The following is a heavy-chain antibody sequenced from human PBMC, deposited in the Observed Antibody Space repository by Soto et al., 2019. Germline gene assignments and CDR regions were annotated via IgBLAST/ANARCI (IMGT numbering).Heavy chain of an antibody. CDR2: IYYSGST. V-gene: IGHV4-61*01. CDR1: GGSVSSGSYY. D-gene: IGHD2-2*02. Sequence: QVQLQESGPGLVKPSETLSLTCTVSGGSVSSGSYYWSWIRQPPGKGLEWIGCIYYSGSTNYNPSLKSRVTISVDTSKTQFSLKMSSGTAADTAVYYCARDKGYCSSTSCYTRGNYGRDVWGQGTTVTVSS. J-gene: IGHJ6*02. CDR3: ARDKGYCSSTSCYTRGNYGRDV.